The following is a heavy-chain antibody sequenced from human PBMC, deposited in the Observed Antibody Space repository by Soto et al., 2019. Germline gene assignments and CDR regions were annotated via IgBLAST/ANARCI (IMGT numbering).Heavy chain of an antibody. D-gene: IGHD3-9*01. CDR3: ARDLLRYFDWLPNYYYYGMDV. Sequence: PGGSLRLSCAASGFTFSSYGMHWVRQAPGKGLEWVAVIWYDGSNKYYVDSVKGRFTISRDNSKNTLYLQMNSLRAEDTAVYYCARDLLRYFDWLPNYYYYGMDVWGQGTTVTVSS. V-gene: IGHV3-33*01. CDR2: IWYDGSNK. J-gene: IGHJ6*02. CDR1: GFTFSSYG.